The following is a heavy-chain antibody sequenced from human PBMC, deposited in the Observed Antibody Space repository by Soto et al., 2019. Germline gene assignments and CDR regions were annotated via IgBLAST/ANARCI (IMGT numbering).Heavy chain of an antibody. CDR2: IHPGGQII. CDR1: GFTFSSSE. D-gene: IGHD2-2*01. J-gene: IGHJ3*01. CDR3: ARRGSS. Sequence: PGGSLRLSCAASGFTFSSSEMYWVRQAPGKGLEWVSYIHPGGQIIFYADSVKGRFTISRDNAKNSVYLQMNNLRAEDTAVYYCARRGSSWGQETMVTVSS. V-gene: IGHV3-48*03.